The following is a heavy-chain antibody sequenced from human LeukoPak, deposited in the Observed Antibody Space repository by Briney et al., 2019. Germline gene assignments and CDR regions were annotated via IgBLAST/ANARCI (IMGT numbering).Heavy chain of an antibody. J-gene: IGHJ5*02. CDR2: FDPEDGET. V-gene: IGHV1-24*01. Sequence: ASVKVSCKVSGYTLTELSMHWVRQAPGKGLEWMGGFDPEDGETIYAQKFQGRVTMTEDTSTDTAYMELSSLGSEDTAVYYCARDYTGTTHPTMVRGGYNWFDPWGQGTLVTVSS. D-gene: IGHD3-10*01. CDR1: GYTLTELS. CDR3: ARDYTGTTHPTMVRGGYNWFDP.